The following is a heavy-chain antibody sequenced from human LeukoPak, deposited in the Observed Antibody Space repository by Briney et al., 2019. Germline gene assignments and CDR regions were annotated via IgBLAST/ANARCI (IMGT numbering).Heavy chain of an antibody. Sequence: AVKVSCKASGYTFTSYDINWVRQATGQGLEWMGWMNPNSGNTGYAQKFQGRVTMTRDTSISTAYMELSSLRSEDTAVYYCARGGAYCGGDCYPYSDYWGQGTLVTVSS. V-gene: IGHV1-8*01. CDR3: ARGGAYCGGDCYPYSDY. D-gene: IGHD2-21*02. CDR2: MNPNSGNT. CDR1: GYTFTSYD. J-gene: IGHJ4*02.